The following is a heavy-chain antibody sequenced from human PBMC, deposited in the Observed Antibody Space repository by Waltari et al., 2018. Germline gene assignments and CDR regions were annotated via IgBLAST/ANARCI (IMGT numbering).Heavy chain of an antibody. CDR1: GGSITTNRNY. CDR3: ATYIGASIGTAAFDV. V-gene: IGHV4-39*01. CDR2: ISYTGAT. D-gene: IGHD5-12*01. J-gene: IGHJ3*01. Sequence: QLQLQESGPGLVMPSETLSLTCGVSGGSITTNRNYWAWIRQAPGQGLEWVGTISYTGATYNSPSLTSRVTMSRDTSKNQLSLKLGSVTAADTAVYYCATYIGASIGTAAFDVWGRGTMVIVSS.